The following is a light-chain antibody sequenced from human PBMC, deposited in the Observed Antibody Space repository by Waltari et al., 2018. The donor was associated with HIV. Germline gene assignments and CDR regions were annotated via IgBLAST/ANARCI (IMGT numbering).Light chain of an antibody. V-gene: IGLV2-23*02. CDR2: EVT. CDR3: CSYAGSSPGV. Sequence: QSALIQPVSVSGSPGKSITISCTGTSSVVGSYNLVSWYQQHPGKAPKLMIYEVTTRPAGVSNRSSGAKADNTASLTISGLQAQDGADYYCCSYAGSSPGVFGGGTKLTVL. CDR1: SSVVGSYNL. J-gene: IGLJ3*02.